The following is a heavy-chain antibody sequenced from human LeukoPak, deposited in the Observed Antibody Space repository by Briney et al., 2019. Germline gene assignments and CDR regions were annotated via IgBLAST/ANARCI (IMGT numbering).Heavy chain of an antibody. CDR2: IIPILGIA. CDR3: ARSPPDDILTGYLLVHYYYYGMDV. Sequence: SVKVSCKASGGTLSSYAISWVRQAPGQGLEWMGRIIPILGIANYAQKFQGRVTITADKSTSTAYMELSSLRSEDTAVYYCARSPPDDILTGYLLVHYYYYGMDVWGQGTTVTVSS. J-gene: IGHJ6*02. CDR1: GGTLSSYA. V-gene: IGHV1-69*04. D-gene: IGHD3-9*01.